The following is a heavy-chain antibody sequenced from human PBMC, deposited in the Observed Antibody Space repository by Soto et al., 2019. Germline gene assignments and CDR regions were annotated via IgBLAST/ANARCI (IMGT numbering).Heavy chain of an antibody. J-gene: IGHJ3*02. D-gene: IGHD3-22*01. CDR2: ISWNSGSI. CDR3: AKDIVPTLGYYDSSGYRPGAFDI. Sequence: PGGSLILSCAASGFPFDDYSMHWVRPAPGKGLEWVSGISWNSGSIGYADSVKGRFTISRDNAKNSLYLQMNSLRAEDTALYYCAKDIVPTLGYYDSSGYRPGAFDIWGQGTMV. CDR1: GFPFDDYS. V-gene: IGHV3-9*01.